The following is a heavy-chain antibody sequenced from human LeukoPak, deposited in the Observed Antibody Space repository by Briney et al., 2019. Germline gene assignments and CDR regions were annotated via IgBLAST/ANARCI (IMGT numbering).Heavy chain of an antibody. D-gene: IGHD5-12*01. Sequence: GRSLRLSCAASGFTFSSYAMHWVRQAPGKGLEWVAVFSYDGSIKYYADSVKGRFTISRDNSKNTLYLQMNSLRAEDTAVYYCARLNSGYDSFDFWGQGTLVTVSS. CDR1: GFTFSSYA. J-gene: IGHJ4*02. CDR2: FSYDGSIK. CDR3: ARLNSGYDSFDF. V-gene: IGHV3-30-3*01.